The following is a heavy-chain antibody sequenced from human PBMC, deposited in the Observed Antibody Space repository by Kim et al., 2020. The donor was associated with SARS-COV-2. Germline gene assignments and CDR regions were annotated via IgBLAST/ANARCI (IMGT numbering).Heavy chain of an antibody. Sequence: PSPKRRVTISVDTSKNQFSLKLSSVTAADTAVYYCARVKVSARPYWGFDYWGQGTLVTVSS. CDR3: ARVKVSARPYWGFDY. D-gene: IGHD6-6*01. V-gene: IGHV4-59*01. J-gene: IGHJ4*02.